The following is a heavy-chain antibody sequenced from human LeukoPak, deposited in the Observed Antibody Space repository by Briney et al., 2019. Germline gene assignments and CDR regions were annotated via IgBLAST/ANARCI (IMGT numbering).Heavy chain of an antibody. Sequence: ASVKVSCKAPGYTFTGYYMHWVRQAPGQGLEWMGWINPNSGGTNYAQKFQGRVTMTRDTSISTAYMELSRLRSDDTAVYYCARSRLQLWLRALVYWGQGTLVTVSS. V-gene: IGHV1-2*02. CDR2: INPNSGGT. CDR1: GYTFTGYY. J-gene: IGHJ4*02. D-gene: IGHD5-18*01. CDR3: ARSRLQLWLRALVY.